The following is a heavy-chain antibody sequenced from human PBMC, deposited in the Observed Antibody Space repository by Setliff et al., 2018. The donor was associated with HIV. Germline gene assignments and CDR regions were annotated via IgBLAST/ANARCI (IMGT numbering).Heavy chain of an antibody. CDR1: GYTFTSYY. J-gene: IGHJ6*02. Sequence: ASVKVSCKASGYTFTSYYIHWVRQAPGQGLEWMGRINPSGGSTSYAQKFQGRVTMTRDTSTSTVYRELSSLRSEDTAVYYCARDGEYQVLHYYYSGMDVWGQGTTVTVS. D-gene: IGHD2-2*01. CDR2: INPSGGST. CDR3: ARDGEYQVLHYYYSGMDV. V-gene: IGHV1-46*01.